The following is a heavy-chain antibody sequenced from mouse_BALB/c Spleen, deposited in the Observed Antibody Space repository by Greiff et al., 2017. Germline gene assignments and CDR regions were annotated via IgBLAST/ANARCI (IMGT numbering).Heavy chain of an antibody. Sequence: DVKLVESGPGLVKPSQSLSLTCTVTGYSITSDYAWNWIRQFPGNKLEWMGYISYSGSTSYNPSLKSRISITRDTSKNQFFLQLNSVTTEDTATYYCARYGYDVAYWGQGTLVTVSA. CDR2: ISYSGST. D-gene: IGHD2-2*01. J-gene: IGHJ3*01. CDR1: GYSITSDYA. V-gene: IGHV3-2*02. CDR3: ARYGYDVAY.